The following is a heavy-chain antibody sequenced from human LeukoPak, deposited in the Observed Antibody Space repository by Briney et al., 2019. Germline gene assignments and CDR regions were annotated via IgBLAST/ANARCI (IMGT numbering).Heavy chain of an antibody. CDR2: ITATSSST. Sequence: PGGSLRLSCATSGFTLSSYSMDWVRQAPGKGLEWVSAITATSSSTHDADSVQGRFTISRDNSKNPLYLQMNSLRPEDTAIYYCAKLFESGTYNNFFHYWGQGTLVTVFS. V-gene: IGHV3-23*01. CDR3: AKLFESGTYNNFFHY. CDR1: GFTLSSYS. J-gene: IGHJ4*02. D-gene: IGHD3-10*01.